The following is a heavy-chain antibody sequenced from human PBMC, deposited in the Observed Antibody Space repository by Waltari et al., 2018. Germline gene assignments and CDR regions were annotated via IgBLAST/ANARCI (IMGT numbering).Heavy chain of an antibody. CDR3: ARLGSANWFDP. CDR2: IKQDGSEK. Sequence: EVQLVESGGGLVQPGGYLRLSCAASGFTFSSYWISWVRQAPGKGLEWVANIKQDGSEKYYVDSVKGRFTISRDNAKNSLYLQMNSLRAEDTAVYYCARLGSANWFDPWGQGTLVTVSS. V-gene: IGHV3-7*01. CDR1: GFTFSSYW. J-gene: IGHJ5*02.